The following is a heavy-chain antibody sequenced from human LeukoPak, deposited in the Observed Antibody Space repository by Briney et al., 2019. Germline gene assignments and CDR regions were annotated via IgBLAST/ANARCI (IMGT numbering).Heavy chain of an antibody. J-gene: IGHJ4*02. CDR3: AKTTGGNAYDYIDY. V-gene: IGHV3-23*01. CDR1: GFTFTSYG. Sequence: GGSLRLSCAASGFTFTSYGTNWLRQAPGKGLEWVSATSGSGSSPNYSDSVKGRFTISRDNSTNTLYLQMNSLRAEDTAVYYCAKTTGGNAYDYIDYWGQGTLVTVSS. D-gene: IGHD5-12*01. CDR2: TSGSGSSP.